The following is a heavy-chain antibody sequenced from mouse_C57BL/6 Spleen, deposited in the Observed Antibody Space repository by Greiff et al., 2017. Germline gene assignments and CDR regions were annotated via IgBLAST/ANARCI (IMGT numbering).Heavy chain of an antibody. CDR3: ARSYYGAY. CDR1: GYTFTSYW. V-gene: IGHV1-64*01. CDR2: IHLNCGST. J-gene: IGHJ3*01. D-gene: IGHD1-1*01. Sequence: VQLQQPGAELVKPGASVKLSCKASGYTFTSYWMHWVKQRPGQGLEWIGMIHLNCGSTNYNEKFKSKATLTVDKSSSTAYMQLSSLTSEGSAVYYCARSYYGAYWGQGTLVTVSA.